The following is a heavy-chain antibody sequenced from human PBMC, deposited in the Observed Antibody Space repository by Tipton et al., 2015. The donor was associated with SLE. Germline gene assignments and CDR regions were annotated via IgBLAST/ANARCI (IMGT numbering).Heavy chain of an antibody. CDR3: ARHESYAGFDY. J-gene: IGHJ4*02. CDR2: INHSGST. Sequence: AGLVKPSETLSLTCAVYGGSFSGYYWSWIRQPPGKGLEWIGEINHSGSTNYNPSLKSRVTISVDTSKNQFSLKLSSVTAADTAVYYCARHESYAGFDYWGQGTLVTVSS. CDR1: GGSFSGYY. V-gene: IGHV4-34*01. D-gene: IGHD3-16*01.